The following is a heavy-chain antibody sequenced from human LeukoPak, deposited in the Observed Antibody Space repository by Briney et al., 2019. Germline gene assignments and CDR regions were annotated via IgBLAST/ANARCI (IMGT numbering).Heavy chain of an antibody. V-gene: IGHV3-73*01. CDR2: IRSKANSYAT. CDR1: GFTFSGSA. D-gene: IGHD5-12*01. CDR3: AKGLPYSGYDYWFDP. Sequence: QTGGSLRLSCAASGFTFSGSAMHWVRQASGKGLEWVGRIRSKANSYATAYAASVKGRFTISRDDSKNTAYLQMNSLRAEDTAVYYCAKGLPYSGYDYWFDPWGQGTLVTVSS. J-gene: IGHJ5*02.